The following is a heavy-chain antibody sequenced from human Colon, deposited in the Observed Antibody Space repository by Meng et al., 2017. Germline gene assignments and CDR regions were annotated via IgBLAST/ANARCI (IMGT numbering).Heavy chain of an antibody. J-gene: IGHJ4*02. Sequence: SVNVSCKASGYTFTSYGISWVRQASGQGLEWMGWISAYNGVTKYAQRSQGRVTLTTDTSTTTAHMELRSLRSDDTAVYYCAGWFDFHDCSGYYCPLDYWGQGTLVTVSS. CDR1: GYTFTSYG. V-gene: IGHV1-18*01. CDR2: ISAYNGVT. D-gene: IGHD3-22*01. CDR3: AGWFDFHDCSGYYCPLDY.